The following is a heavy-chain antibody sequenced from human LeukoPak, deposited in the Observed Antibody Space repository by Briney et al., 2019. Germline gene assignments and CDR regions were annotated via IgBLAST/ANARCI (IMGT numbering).Heavy chain of an antibody. CDR3: ARDLGIAAPRGYFDY. V-gene: IGHV4-59*01. J-gene: IGHJ4*02. Sequence: SETLSLTCTVSGGSISSYYWSWIRQPPGKGLEWIGYIYYSGSTNYNPSLKSRVTISVDTSKNQFSLKLSSVTAADTAVYYCARDLGIAAPRGYFDYWGQGTLVTVSS. CDR1: GGSISSYY. CDR2: IYYSGST. D-gene: IGHD6-6*01.